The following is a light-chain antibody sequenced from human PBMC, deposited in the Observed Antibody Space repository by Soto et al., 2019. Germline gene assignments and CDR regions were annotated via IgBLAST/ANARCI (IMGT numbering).Light chain of an antibody. V-gene: IGLV2-11*01. CDR3: CSFAGTYTMV. CDR2: NVS. CDR1: GSDVGGYDF. Sequence: QSVLTQPRSVSGSPGQSVTLSCSGSGSDVGGYDFVSWYQQHPGKAPKLIIYNVSKRPSGVPDRYSGSKSGNTASLTISGRQADDEADYYCCSFAGTYTMVFGGGTKLTVL. J-gene: IGLJ2*01.